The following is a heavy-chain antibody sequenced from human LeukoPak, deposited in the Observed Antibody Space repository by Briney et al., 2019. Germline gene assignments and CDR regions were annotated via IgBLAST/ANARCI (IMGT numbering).Heavy chain of an antibody. CDR3: ARDRGGSYSAIDY. D-gene: IGHD1-26*01. V-gene: IGHV3-48*04. CDR2: ISSSSSTI. J-gene: IGHJ4*02. CDR1: GFTFSSYS. Sequence: GGSLRLSCAASGFTFSSYSMNWVRQAPGKGLEWVSYISSSSSTIYYADSVKGRFTISRDNAKNSLYLQMNSLRAEDAAVYYCARDRGGSYSAIDYWGQGTLVTVSS.